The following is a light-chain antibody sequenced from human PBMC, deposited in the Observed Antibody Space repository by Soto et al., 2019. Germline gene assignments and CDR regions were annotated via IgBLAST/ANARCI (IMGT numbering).Light chain of an antibody. J-gene: IGLJ3*02. CDR3: SSYTSSSTTRV. CDR2: DVS. V-gene: IGLV2-14*01. Sequence: QYVLTQPASVSGSPGQSITISCTGTSSDVGGYNYVSWYQQHPGKAPKLMIYDVSNRPSGVSNRFSGSKSGNTASLTISGLQAEDEADYYCSSYTSSSTTRVFGGGTKLTVL. CDR1: SSDVGGYNY.